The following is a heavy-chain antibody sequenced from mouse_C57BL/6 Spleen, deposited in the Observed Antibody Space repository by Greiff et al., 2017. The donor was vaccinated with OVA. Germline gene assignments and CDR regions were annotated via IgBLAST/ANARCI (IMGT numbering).Heavy chain of an antibody. CDR3: ARSPFTTVVDD. D-gene: IGHD1-1*01. J-gene: IGHJ2*01. V-gene: IGHV1-26*01. Sequence: EVQLQQSGPELVKPGASVKISCKASGYTFTDYYMNWVKQSHGKSLEWIGDINPNNGGTSYNQKFKGKATLTVDKSSSTAYMELRSLTSEDSAVYYCARSPFTTVVDDWGQGTTLTVSS. CDR1: GYTFTDYY. CDR2: INPNNGGT.